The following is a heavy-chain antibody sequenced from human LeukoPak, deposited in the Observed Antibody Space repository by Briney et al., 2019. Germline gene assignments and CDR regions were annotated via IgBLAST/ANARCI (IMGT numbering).Heavy chain of an antibody. CDR1: GGSISNYY. D-gene: IGHD3-3*01. CDR3: ARHIPVIWSSGYYYGMDV. Sequence: PSETLFLTCTVSGGSISNYYWSWIRQPPGKGLEWIGYISYSGSTNYNPSLRSRVAISEDTSRNQFSLRLNSVTAADTAVYYCARHIPVIWSSGYYYGMDVWGQGTTVTVSS. V-gene: IGHV4-59*08. CDR2: ISYSGST. J-gene: IGHJ6*02.